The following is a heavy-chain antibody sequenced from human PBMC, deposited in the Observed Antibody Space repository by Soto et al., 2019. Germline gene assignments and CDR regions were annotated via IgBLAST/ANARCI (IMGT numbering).Heavy chain of an antibody. CDR2: IIPIFGTA. CDR3: ATSRNYWNPIFDY. V-gene: IGHV1-69*12. CDR1: GGTFSSYA. D-gene: IGHD1-7*01. Sequence: QVQLVQSGAEVKKPGSSVKVSCKASGGTFSSYAISWVRQAPGQGLEWMGGIIPIFGTANYAQKFQGRVTITADESTSTGYLELSGLRSEDTAVYFCATSRNYWNPIFDYWGQGTLVTVSS. J-gene: IGHJ4*02.